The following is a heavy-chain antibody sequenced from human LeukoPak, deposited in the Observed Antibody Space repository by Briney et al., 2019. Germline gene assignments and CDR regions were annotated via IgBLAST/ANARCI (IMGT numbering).Heavy chain of an antibody. CDR1: GFTFSSYA. CDR3: ARESPVAAVGRSWFDP. V-gene: IGHV3-23*01. D-gene: IGHD6-13*01. CDR2: ISGGGVTT. J-gene: IGHJ5*02. Sequence: GGSLRLSCAASGFTFSSYAMSWFRQAPGKGLDWFSTISGGGVTTYYADSVKGRLTISRDDSKNTVYLQMNSLRDDDTAVYFCARESPVAAVGRSWFDPWGQGTLVTVSS.